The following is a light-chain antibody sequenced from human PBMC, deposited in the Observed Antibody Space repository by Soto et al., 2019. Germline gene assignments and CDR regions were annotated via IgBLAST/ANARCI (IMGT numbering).Light chain of an antibody. CDR3: QQYYTTPMYS. J-gene: IGKJ2*03. Sequence: DIVMTQSPDSLAVSPGERATINCKSSQSVLHSSNNKNYLAWYQQKPGQPPKLLIYWASTRESGVPDRFGGSGSGTDFTLTISSLQAEDVAVYYCQQYYTTPMYSFGQGTKLEIK. CDR1: QSVLHSSNNKNY. CDR2: WAS. V-gene: IGKV4-1*01.